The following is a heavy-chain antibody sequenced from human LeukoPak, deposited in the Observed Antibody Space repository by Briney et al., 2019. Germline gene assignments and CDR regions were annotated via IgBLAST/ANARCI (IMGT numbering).Heavy chain of an antibody. CDR2: INAGDGNT. CDR1: GYTFTSYA. J-gene: IGHJ4*02. CDR3: ARDRPTAMVHDY. Sequence: ASVKVSCKASGYTFTSYAIHWVRQAPGQRLEWMGWINAGDGNTKYSQKFQGRVTITRDTSASTAYMELSSLRSEDTAVYYCARDRPTAMVHDYWGQGTLVTVSS. V-gene: IGHV1-3*01. D-gene: IGHD5-18*01.